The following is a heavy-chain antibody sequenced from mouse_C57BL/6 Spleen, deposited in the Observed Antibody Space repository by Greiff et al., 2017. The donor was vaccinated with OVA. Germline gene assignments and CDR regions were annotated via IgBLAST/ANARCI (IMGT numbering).Heavy chain of an antibody. V-gene: IGHV3-6*01. Sequence: EVQLKQSGPGLVKPSQSLSLTCSVTGYSITSGYYWNWIRQFPGNKLEWMGYISYDGSNNYNPSLKNRISITRDTSKNQFFLKLNSVTTEDTATYYCASLIYYDYDGYAMDYWGQGTSVTVSS. CDR1: GYSITSGYY. J-gene: IGHJ4*01. CDR3: ASLIYYDYDGYAMDY. D-gene: IGHD2-4*01. CDR2: ISYDGSN.